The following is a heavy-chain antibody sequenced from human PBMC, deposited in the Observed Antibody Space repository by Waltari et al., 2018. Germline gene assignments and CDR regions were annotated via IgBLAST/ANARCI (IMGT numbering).Heavy chain of an antibody. Sequence: EVQLVQAGAEVKHPGGSLTSSCECPGYSCTSYWVGWVRQMRGKGLEWMVFIYPGDSDPRYSPSLQVQVTSSADTSISTAYLQWSSLKASDTAMYYCARRGGLGGSYSDAFDIWGQGTMVTVSS. CDR3: ARRGGLGGSYSDAFDI. V-gene: IGHV5-51*03. CDR2: IYPGDSDP. CDR1: GYSCTSYW. J-gene: IGHJ3*02. D-gene: IGHD1-26*01.